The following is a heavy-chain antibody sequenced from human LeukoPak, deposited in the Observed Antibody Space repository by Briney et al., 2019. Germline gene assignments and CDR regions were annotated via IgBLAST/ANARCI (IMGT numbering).Heavy chain of an antibody. CDR1: GFTFSSYA. CDR3: AKRSPSGIVFFDY. D-gene: IGHD1-14*01. J-gene: IGHJ4*02. Sequence: PGGSLRLSCAASGFTFSSYAMSWVRQAPGKGLEWVSAVSPDGGTTYYAVSVKGRFTISRDNPKNTLYLQMNSLRAEDTAVYYCAKRSPSGIVFFDYWGQGTLVTVSS. CDR2: VSPDGGTT. V-gene: IGHV3-23*01.